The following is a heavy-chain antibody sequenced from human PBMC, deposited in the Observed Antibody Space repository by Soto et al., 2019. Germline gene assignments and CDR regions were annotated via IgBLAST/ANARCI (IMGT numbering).Heavy chain of an antibody. CDR2: ISYDGSNK. Sequence: GGSLRLSCAASGFTFSSYAMHWVRQAPGKGLEWVAVISYDGSNKYYADSVKGRFTISRDNSKNTLYLQMNSLRAGDTAVYYCARDKGDHSDYWGQGTLVTVSS. CDR1: GFTFSSYA. J-gene: IGHJ4*02. V-gene: IGHV3-30-3*01. CDR3: ARDKGDHSDY. D-gene: IGHD1-26*01.